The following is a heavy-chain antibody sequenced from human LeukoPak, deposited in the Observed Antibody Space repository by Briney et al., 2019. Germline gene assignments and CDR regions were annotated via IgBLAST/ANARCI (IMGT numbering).Heavy chain of an antibody. CDR1: GFTFDSYC. Sequence: GGSLRLSCAASGFTFDSYCMTWVRQVPGKGLEWVANIKQGGSESYYVDSVKGRFTISRDNAKNSVYLQMDSLRVEDTAVYYCARVGAWELQRVFDYWGQGTLVTVSS. CDR2: IKQGGSES. CDR3: ARVGAWELQRVFDY. D-gene: IGHD6-25*01. V-gene: IGHV3-7*01. J-gene: IGHJ4*02.